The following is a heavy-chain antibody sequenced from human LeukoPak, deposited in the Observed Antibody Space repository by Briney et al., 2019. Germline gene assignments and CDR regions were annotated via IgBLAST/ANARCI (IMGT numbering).Heavy chain of an antibody. CDR1: GYTFTSYA. CDR3: ARAAKDDSSGDYYYYYYMDV. CDR2: IIPIFGTA. V-gene: IGHV1-69*13. Sequence: GASVKVSCKAFGYTFTSYAISWVRQAPGQGLEWMGGIIPIFGTANYAQKFQGRVTITADESTSTAYMELSSLRSEDTAVYYCARAAKDDSSGDYYYYYYMDVWGKGTTVTISS. J-gene: IGHJ6*03. D-gene: IGHD3-22*01.